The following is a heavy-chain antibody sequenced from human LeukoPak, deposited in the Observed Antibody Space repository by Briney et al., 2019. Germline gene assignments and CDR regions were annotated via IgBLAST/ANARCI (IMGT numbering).Heavy chain of an antibody. D-gene: IGHD6-13*01. CDR2: ISSSGSTI. CDR1: GFTFSSYE. Sequence: GRSLRLSCAASGFTFSSYEMNWVRQAPGKGLEWVSYISSSGSTIYYADSVKGRFTISRDNAKNSLYLQMNSLRAEDTAVYYCAREGEQLAFFDYWGQGTLVTVSS. V-gene: IGHV3-48*03. CDR3: AREGEQLAFFDY. J-gene: IGHJ4*02.